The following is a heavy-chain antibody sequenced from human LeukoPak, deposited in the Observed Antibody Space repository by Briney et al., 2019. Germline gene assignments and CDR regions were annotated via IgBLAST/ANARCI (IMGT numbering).Heavy chain of an antibody. CDR3: TTSVVGATYYFDY. CDR1: GFTFSNAW. CDR2: IKSKTDGGTT. Sequence: KPGGSLRLSCAASGFTFSNAWMSWVRQAPGKGLERVGRIKSKTDGGTTDYAAPVKGRFTISRDDSKNTLYLQMNSLKTEDTAVYYCTTSVVGATYYFDYWGQGTLVTVSS. V-gene: IGHV3-15*01. J-gene: IGHJ4*02. D-gene: IGHD1-26*01.